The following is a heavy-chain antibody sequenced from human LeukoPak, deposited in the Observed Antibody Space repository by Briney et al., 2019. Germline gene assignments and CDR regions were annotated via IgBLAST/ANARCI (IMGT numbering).Heavy chain of an antibody. D-gene: IGHD2/OR15-2a*01. CDR2: IHHSGNT. CDR3: ARAAAATNSWYYFDY. CDR1: GDSISSGDHY. Sequence: SQTLSLTCAVSGDSISSGDHYWSWIRQPPGKGLEWIWYIHHSGNTHYNPSLRSRAIISVDMSKNQFSLSLTSLTAADSAVYCCARAAAATNSWYYFDYWGRGTQVTVSS. J-gene: IGHJ4*02. V-gene: IGHV4-30-4*01.